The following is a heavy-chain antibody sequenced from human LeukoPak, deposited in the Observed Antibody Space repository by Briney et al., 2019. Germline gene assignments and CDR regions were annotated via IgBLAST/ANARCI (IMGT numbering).Heavy chain of an antibody. D-gene: IGHD6-13*01. CDR2: ISSFSNFR. CDR1: GFTHHDHH. Sequence: GGSLGLLHAVCGFTHHDHHGSGILQAPGKGLEWVSHISSFSNFRSYADSVKGRYTISRDNAKNSLYLQLNSLRAKDTSVYYCARPNIAAPGNFDLGAQGPLVTVSS. J-gene: IGHJ4*02. CDR3: ARPNIAAPGNFDL. V-gene: IGHV3-11*03.